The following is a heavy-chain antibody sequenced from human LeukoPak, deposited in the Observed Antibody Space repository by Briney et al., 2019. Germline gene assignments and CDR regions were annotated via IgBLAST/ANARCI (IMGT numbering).Heavy chain of an antibody. J-gene: IGHJ6*03. D-gene: IGHD6-19*01. Sequence: SETLSLTCAVYGGSFSGYYWSWIRQPPGKGLEWIGEINHSGSTNYNPSLKSRVTISVDTSKNQFSLKLSSVTAADTAVYYCARGFGSSGWSAYYYYYMDVWGKGTPVTVSS. V-gene: IGHV4-34*01. CDR3: ARGFGSSGWSAYYYYYMDV. CDR1: GGSFSGYY. CDR2: INHSGST.